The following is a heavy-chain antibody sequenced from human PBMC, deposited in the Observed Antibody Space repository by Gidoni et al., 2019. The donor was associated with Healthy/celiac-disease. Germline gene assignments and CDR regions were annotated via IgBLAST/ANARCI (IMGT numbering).Heavy chain of an antibody. D-gene: IGHD2-15*01. J-gene: IGHJ5*02. V-gene: IGHV4-59*01. CDR2: NYYRGST. CDR1: GGSISSYY. CDR3: AREGCSGGICHEGWFDP. Sequence: PGLVKPSETLSLTCTVSGGSISSYYWSWIRQPPGKGLEWIGYNYYRGSTNYTPSLKSRVTISVDPSKNQFPLKLSPVTAADPAVYFWAREGCSGGICHEGWFDPWGQGTLVTVSS.